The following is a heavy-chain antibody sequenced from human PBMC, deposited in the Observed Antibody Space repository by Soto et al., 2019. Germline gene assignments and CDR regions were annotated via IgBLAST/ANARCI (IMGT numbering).Heavy chain of an antibody. J-gene: IGHJ4*02. D-gene: IGHD1-1*01. CDR2: ISGSGGST. Sequence: GGSLRLSCAASGFTFSSYAMSWVRQAPGKGLEWVSAISGSGGSTYYADSVKGRFTISRDNSKNTLYLQMNSLRAEDTAVYYCAKEIPPFGFWANRGTTGYWGQGTLVTVSS. CDR1: GFTFSSYA. CDR3: AKEIPPFGFWANRGTTGY. V-gene: IGHV3-23*01.